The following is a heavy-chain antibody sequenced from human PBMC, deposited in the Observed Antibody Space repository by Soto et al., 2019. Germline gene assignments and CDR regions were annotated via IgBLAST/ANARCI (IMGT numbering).Heavy chain of an antibody. CDR2: ISYDGSNK. CDR1: GFTFSSYA. D-gene: IGHD3-22*01. Sequence: QVQLVESGGGVVQPGRSLRLSCAASGFTFSSYAMHWVRQAPGKGLECVAVISYDGSNKYYEDSVKGRFTISRDNSNNTLYLQMNSLRAEDTAVYYCARVRPSYYDCSGLDYWGQGTLVTVSS. CDR3: ARVRPSYYDCSGLDY. V-gene: IGHV3-30-3*01. J-gene: IGHJ4*02.